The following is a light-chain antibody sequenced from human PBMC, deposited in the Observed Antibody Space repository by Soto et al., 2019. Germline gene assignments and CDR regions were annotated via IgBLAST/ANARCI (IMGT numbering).Light chain of an antibody. J-gene: IGKJ1*01. CDR3: QQYNSYSEA. V-gene: IGKV1-5*03. Sequence: DIQMTQSPSTLSASVGDRVTITCRASQSISSWLAWYQQKPGKAPKLLIYKASSLESGVPSRFSDSGSGTEFTLTISSLQPDDFDTYYCQQYNSYSEAFGQGTKVDI. CDR2: KAS. CDR1: QSISSW.